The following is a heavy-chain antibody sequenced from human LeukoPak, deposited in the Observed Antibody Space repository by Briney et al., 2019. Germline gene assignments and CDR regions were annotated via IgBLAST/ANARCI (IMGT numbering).Heavy chain of an antibody. J-gene: IGHJ4*02. CDR3: AKRYDSGTFDY. CDR1: GFTFSNYV. D-gene: IGHD3-10*01. V-gene: IGHV3-23*01. Sequence: GGSLRLSCAASGFTFSNYVMNWVRQAPGKGLEWVSTISASGGSTYYADSVKGRSTISRDNSKNTLYLQMNSLRAEDTAVYYCAKRYDSGTFDYWGQGTLVTVSS. CDR2: ISASGGST.